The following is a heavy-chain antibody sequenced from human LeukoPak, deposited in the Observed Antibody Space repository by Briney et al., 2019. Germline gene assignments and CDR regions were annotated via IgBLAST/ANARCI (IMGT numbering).Heavy chain of an antibody. J-gene: IGHJ6*02. CDR3: VRDLYNYDSSGSGMDV. Sequence: GSLRLSCAASGFSFSSSGMHWVRQAPGKGLEWVAFIQYDGGNEYYADSVKGRFTISRDNSKNTVRLQMNSLRPEDTAMYYCVRDLYNYDSSGSGMDVWGQGTTVTVSS. V-gene: IGHV3-30*02. CDR2: IQYDGGNE. D-gene: IGHD3-22*01. CDR1: GFSFSSSG.